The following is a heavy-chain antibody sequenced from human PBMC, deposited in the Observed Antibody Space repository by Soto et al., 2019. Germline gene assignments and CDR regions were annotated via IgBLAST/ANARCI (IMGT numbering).Heavy chain of an antibody. J-gene: IGHJ4*02. CDR1: GGSISSCSYY. D-gene: IGHD3-16*01. CDR3: ARRYGGNFDY. CDR2: VYCSGRT. V-gene: IGHV4-39*07. Sequence: SETLSLTCTVSGGSISSCSYYWGWVRQPPGKGLECIGSVYCSGRTYYNPSLKSRVTISVDTSKNQFSLKLSSVTAADTAVYYCARRYGGNFDYWGQGTLVTVSS.